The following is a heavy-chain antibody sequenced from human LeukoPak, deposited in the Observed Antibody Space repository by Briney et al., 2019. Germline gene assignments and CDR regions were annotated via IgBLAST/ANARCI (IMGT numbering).Heavy chain of an antibody. J-gene: IGHJ6*03. CDR3: ARTTEGYCRGRSCYSYYYYYMDV. CDR1: GYSISSGYY. D-gene: IGHD2-15*01. Sequence: SETLSLTCTVSGYSISSGYYWGWIRQPPGKGLEWIGSIYHSGSTFHNPSLKSRVTISVDTSKNQSSLKLRSVTAADTAVYYCARTTEGYCRGRSCYSYYYYYMDVWGKGTTVTVSS. V-gene: IGHV4-38-2*02. CDR2: IYHSGST.